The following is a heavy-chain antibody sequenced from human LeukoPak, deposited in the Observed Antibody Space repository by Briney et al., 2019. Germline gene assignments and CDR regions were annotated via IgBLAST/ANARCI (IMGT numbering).Heavy chain of an antibody. CDR2: INQDGSGT. V-gene: IGHV3-7*01. J-gene: IGHJ6*03. D-gene: IGHD2-15*01. CDR1: GVTFSTYW. Sequence: PGGSLRLSCAVSGVTFSTYWMSWVRQAPGKGLEWVANINQDGSGTYYVDSLKGRFTISRDNGMNSLYLQMNSLRAEDTAVYYCARVAPGYDPLLAAPGHYMDVWGKGTTVTVSS. CDR3: ARVAPGYDPLLAAPGHYMDV.